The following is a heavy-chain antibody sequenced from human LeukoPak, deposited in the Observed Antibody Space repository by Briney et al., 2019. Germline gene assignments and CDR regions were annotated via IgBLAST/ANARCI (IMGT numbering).Heavy chain of an antibody. V-gene: IGHV6-1*01. CDR1: GDSVSSNSAA. Sequence: SQTLSLTCAISGDSVSSNSAAWNWIRQSPSRGLEWLVRTYYTSKWNNEYAVSLRSRIIINPDTSKNQFSLQLDSVTPEDTAVYYCARESSRSFKNWGQGALVTVSS. CDR2: TYYTSKWNN. D-gene: IGHD3-3*02. J-gene: IGHJ4*02. CDR3: ARESSRSFKN.